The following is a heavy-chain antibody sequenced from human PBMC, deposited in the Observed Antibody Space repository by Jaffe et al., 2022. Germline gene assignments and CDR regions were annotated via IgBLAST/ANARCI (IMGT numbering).Heavy chain of an antibody. J-gene: IGHJ5*02. D-gene: IGHD3-3*01. CDR2: INPNSGGT. Sequence: QVQLVQSGAEVKKPGASVKVSCKASGYTFTGYYMHWVRQAPGQGLEWMGRINPNSGGTNYAQKFQGRVTMTRDTSISTAYMELSRLRSDDTAVYYCARANEPRPRVFGVVSHLKGDAGLDPWGQGTLVTVSS. CDR3: ARANEPRPRVFGVVSHLKGDAGLDP. V-gene: IGHV1-2*06. CDR1: GYTFTGYY.